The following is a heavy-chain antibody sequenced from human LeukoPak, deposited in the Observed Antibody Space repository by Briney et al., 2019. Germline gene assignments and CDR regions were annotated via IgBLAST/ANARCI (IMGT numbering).Heavy chain of an antibody. D-gene: IGHD2-2*01. CDR3: ARLSDAAMNIREKPLDY. CDR2: ISIRSFYI. V-gene: IGHV3-21*01. J-gene: IGHJ4*02. Sequence: GGSLRLSCTVSGFTLSNMNWVRQAPGKGLEWVSSISIRSFYIYYPDSVRVRFTVSRYNAKSSLYLQMNSLRVEDTAIYYCARLSDAAMNIREKPLDYWGQGNPVTVSS. CDR1: GFTLSN.